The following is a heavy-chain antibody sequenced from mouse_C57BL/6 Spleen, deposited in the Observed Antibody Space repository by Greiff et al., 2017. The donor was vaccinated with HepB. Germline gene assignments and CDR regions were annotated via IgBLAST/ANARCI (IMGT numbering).Heavy chain of an antibody. Sequence: QVQLQQSGPELVKPGASVKISCKASGYAFSSSWMNWVKQRPGKGLEWIGRIYPGDGDTNYNGKFKGKATLTADKSSSTAYMQLSSLTSADSAVYFCARVYYSNSWFAYWGQGTLVTVSA. J-gene: IGHJ3*01. CDR1: GYAFSSSW. D-gene: IGHD2-5*01. CDR2: IYPGDGDT. CDR3: ARVYYSNSWFAY. V-gene: IGHV1-82*01.